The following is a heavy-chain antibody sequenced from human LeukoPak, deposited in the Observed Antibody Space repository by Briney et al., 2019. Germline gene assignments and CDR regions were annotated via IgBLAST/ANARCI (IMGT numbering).Heavy chain of an antibody. CDR3: ARVDYYYYMDV. J-gene: IGHJ6*03. CDR1: GYTFTGYY. Sequence: ASVKVSCKASGYTFTGYYMHWVRQAPGQGLEWMGWINPNSGVTNYAQKFQGRVTMTRDTSISTAYMELSRLTSDDTAVYYCARVDYYYYMDVWGKGTTVTVSS. CDR2: INPNSGVT. V-gene: IGHV1-2*02.